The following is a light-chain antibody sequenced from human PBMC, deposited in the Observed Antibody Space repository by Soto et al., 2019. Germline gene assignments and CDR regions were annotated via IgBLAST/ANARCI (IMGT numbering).Light chain of an antibody. CDR1: QSVGSNF. CDR3: QQYGSSPWT. V-gene: IGKV3-20*01. CDR2: GAS. Sequence: EIVLTQSPGTLSLSPGERATLSCRASQSVGSNFLAWYQQRPGQAPRLLIYGASSRATGIPDRFSGSGSGTDFTLTISRLEPEDFAVYYCQQYGSSPWTFGQGTEVEIK. J-gene: IGKJ1*01.